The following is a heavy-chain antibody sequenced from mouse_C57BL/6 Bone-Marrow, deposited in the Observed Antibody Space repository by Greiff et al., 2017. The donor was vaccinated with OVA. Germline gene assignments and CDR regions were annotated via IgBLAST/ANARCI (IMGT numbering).Heavy chain of an antibody. CDR3: ARHRTTVVATDAY. J-gene: IGHJ3*01. CDR2: ISNGGGST. Sequence: EVKVVESWGGLVQPGGSLKLSCAASGFTFSDYYMYWVRQTPEKRLEWVAYISNGGGSTYYPDTVKGRFTISRDNAKNTLYLQMSRLKSEDTAMYYCARHRTTVVATDAYWGQGTLVTVSA. D-gene: IGHD1-1*01. V-gene: IGHV5-12*01. CDR1: GFTFSDYY.